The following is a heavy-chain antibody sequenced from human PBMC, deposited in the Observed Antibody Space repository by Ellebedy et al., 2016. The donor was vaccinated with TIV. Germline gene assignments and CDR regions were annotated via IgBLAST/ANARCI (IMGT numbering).Heavy chain of an antibody. D-gene: IGHD3-22*01. CDR3: ARRDNYYYDSSGYYYTY. V-gene: IGHV1-46*01. J-gene: IGHJ4*02. CDR1: GYTFTSYY. CDR2: INPTTGNS. Sequence: ASVKVYCKASGYTFTSYYFYWVRQAPGQGLEWMGIINPTTGNSNYAQKFQGRVTMTRDTSTSTVYMELSSLRSEDTAVYYCARRDNYYYDSSGYYYTYWGQGTLVTVSS.